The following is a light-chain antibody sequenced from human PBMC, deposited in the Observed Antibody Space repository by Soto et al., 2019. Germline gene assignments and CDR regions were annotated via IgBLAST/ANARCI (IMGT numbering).Light chain of an antibody. J-gene: IGLJ1*01. Sequence: QSALTQPASVSGSPGQSITISCTGTSSDVGGYNYVSWYRQHPGKGPKLMIYEVSNRPSGVSNRFSGSKSGNTASLTISGLQAEDEADYYCSSSTNSTTLYVFGTGTKVTVL. CDR3: SSSTNSTTLYV. V-gene: IGLV2-14*01. CDR1: SSDVGGYNY. CDR2: EVS.